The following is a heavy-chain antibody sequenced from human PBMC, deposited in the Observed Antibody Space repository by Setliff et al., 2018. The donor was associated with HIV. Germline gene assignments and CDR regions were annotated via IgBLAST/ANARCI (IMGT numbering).Heavy chain of an antibody. Sequence: SETLSLTCTVSGGSVSTSSYSWGWIRQPPEKGLEWIGTIYHTGKTYYNSSLNSRVTIAVDTSKDQFSLNLSTVTAADTAVYYCGRVTGYCAPSRCYGYNAFDIWGPGTMVTVSS. J-gene: IGHJ3*02. CDR3: GRVTGYCAPSRCYGYNAFDI. CDR2: IYHTGKT. CDR1: GGSVSTSSYS. D-gene: IGHD2-15*01. V-gene: IGHV4-39*01.